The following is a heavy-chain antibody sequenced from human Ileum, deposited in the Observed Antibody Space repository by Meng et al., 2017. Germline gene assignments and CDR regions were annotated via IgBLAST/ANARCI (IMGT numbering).Heavy chain of an antibody. Sequence: QVQLQQWGAGLLKPSETLSLTCVVYGGSFSANYWTWIRQPPGKGLEWIGEINHNGNTNYKPSLKSRVTISVDTSKNQFSLKLTSVTAADTAVYYCAVTPGHSYGYGVDYWGQGTLVTVSS. D-gene: IGHD5-18*01. V-gene: IGHV4-34*01. J-gene: IGHJ4*02. CDR2: INHNGNT. CDR3: AVTPGHSYGYGVDY. CDR1: GGSFSANY.